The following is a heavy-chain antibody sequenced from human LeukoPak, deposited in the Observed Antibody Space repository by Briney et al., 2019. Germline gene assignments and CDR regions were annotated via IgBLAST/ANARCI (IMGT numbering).Heavy chain of an antibody. CDR2: INPSGGST. D-gene: IGHD6-13*01. CDR3: ARDLSLAAAGTYFDY. J-gene: IGHJ4*02. V-gene: IGHV1-46*03. Sequence: GASVKVSCKASGYTFTSYYMHWVRQAPGQGLEWMGIINPSGGSTSYAQKFQGRVTMTRDTSTSTVYMELSSLRSEDTAVYYCARDLSLAAAGTYFDYWGQGTLVTVSS. CDR1: GYTFTSYY.